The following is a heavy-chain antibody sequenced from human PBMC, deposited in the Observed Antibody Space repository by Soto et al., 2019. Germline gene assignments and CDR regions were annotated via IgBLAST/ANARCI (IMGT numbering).Heavy chain of an antibody. J-gene: IGHJ4*02. CDR3: ARVRVRFLEWLGSEG. CDR2: IIPIFGTA. CDR1: GGTFSSYA. Sequence: QVQLVQSGAEVKKPGSSVKVSCKASGGTFSSYAISWVRQAPGQGLEWMGGIIPIFGTANYAQKFQGRVTINADASTSTAYMELSSLRSEDTAVDYCARVRVRFLEWLGSEGWGQGTLVTVSS. V-gene: IGHV1-69*12. D-gene: IGHD3-3*01.